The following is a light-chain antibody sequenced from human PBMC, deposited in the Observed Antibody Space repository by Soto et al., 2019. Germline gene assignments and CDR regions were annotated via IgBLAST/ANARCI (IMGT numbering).Light chain of an antibody. CDR2: SDN. CDR3: AAWDESPNVPV. V-gene: IGLV1-44*01. J-gene: IGLJ3*02. Sequence: QSVLTQPPSASGTPGQRVTTSCSGSNSNIGRNTVNWYQQFPGAAPNLLIHSDNERPSGVPDRFSGSRSGTSASLAISGLQSEDEADYYCAAWDESPNVPVFGGGTKVTV. CDR1: NSNIGRNT.